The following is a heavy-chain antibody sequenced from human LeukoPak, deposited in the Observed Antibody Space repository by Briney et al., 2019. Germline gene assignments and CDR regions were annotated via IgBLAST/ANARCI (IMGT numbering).Heavy chain of an antibody. J-gene: IGHJ3*02. D-gene: IGHD5-12*01. CDR2: IRANNGNT. V-gene: IGHV1-18*01. CDR1: GYTITTYA. Sequence: ASVKVSCKASGYTITTYAITWVRQAPGQGLEWMGWIRANNGNTNYAQKLQGRVTMTTDTSTSTAYMELRSLRSDDTAVYYCARPDIDVAFDIWGQGTMVTVSS. CDR3: ARPDIDVAFDI.